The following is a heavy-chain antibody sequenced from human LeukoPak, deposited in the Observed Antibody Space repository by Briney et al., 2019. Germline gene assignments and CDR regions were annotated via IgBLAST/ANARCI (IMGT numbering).Heavy chain of an antibody. CDR1: GGSISSVSYY. CDR3: ARRTPNTSLRDP. J-gene: IGHJ5*02. Sequence: RASETLSLTCTVSGGSISSVSYYWAWIRQPPGKGLEWIGNIYYSGSTYYNPSLKSRVTISVDTSKNQNSLKLSSVTAADTAVYYCARRTPNTSLRDPWGQGTLVTVAS. V-gene: IGHV4-39*01. D-gene: IGHD1/OR15-1a*01. CDR2: IYYSGST.